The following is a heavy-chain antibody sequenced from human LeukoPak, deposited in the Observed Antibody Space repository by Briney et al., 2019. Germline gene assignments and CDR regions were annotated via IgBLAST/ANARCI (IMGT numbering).Heavy chain of an antibody. CDR1: GFTFSNYA. V-gene: IGHV3-23*01. Sequence: GGSLRLSCVASGFTFSNYAMSWVRQAPGKGLEWVSTISGRGSTNYADSVKGRFTISRDNSENTLYVQMTSLRAEDTAIYYCAKDGSSTGYCFDNWGQGTLVTVSS. D-gene: IGHD2-2*01. CDR2: ISGRGST. J-gene: IGHJ4*02. CDR3: AKDGSSTGYCFDN.